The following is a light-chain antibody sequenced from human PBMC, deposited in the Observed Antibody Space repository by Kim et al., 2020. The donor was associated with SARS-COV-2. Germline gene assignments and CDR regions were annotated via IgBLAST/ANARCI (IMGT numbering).Light chain of an antibody. Sequence: DIQMTQSPSSLSASVGDRVTITCRASQDISNYVVWYQQKPGKVPKVLIYAASALHSGVPSRFSGGGFGTDFTLTISSLQPEDVATYYCQKYNADPWTLGQGTKLEI. CDR3: QKYNADPWT. CDR1: QDISNY. CDR2: AAS. J-gene: IGKJ1*01. V-gene: IGKV1-27*01.